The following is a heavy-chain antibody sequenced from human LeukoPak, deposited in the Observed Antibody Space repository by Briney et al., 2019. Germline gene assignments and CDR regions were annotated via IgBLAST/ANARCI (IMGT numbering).Heavy chain of an antibody. V-gene: IGHV3-7*01. D-gene: IGHD6-19*01. CDR3: ARGGYQYSSGWYVGY. CDR1: GFTFSSYW. J-gene: IGHJ4*02. Sequence: GGSLRLSCAASGFTFSSYWMSWVRQAPGKGLEWVANIKQDGSEKYYVDSVKGRFTISRDNAKNSLYLQMNSLRAEDTAVYYCARGGYQYSSGWYVGYWGQGTLVTVSS. CDR2: IKQDGSEK.